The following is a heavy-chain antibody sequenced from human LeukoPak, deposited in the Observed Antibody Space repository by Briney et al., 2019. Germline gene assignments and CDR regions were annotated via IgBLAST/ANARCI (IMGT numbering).Heavy chain of an antibody. V-gene: IGHV1-8*01. CDR2: MNPNSGNT. CDR3: ARSSGWYWNFDY. D-gene: IGHD6-19*01. CDR1: GYTFTSYD. Sequence: ASVKVSCKASGYTFTSYDINWVRQATGQGLEWMGWMNPNSGNTGYAQKFQGRVTMTRNTSISTAYMELSSLRSEDTAVYYCARSSGWYWNFDYWGQGTLVTVSS. J-gene: IGHJ4*02.